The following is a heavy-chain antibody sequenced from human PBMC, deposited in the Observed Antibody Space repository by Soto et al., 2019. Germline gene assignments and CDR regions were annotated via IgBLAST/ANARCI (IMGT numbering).Heavy chain of an antibody. J-gene: IGHJ6*02. D-gene: IGHD5-18*01. CDR2: IIPIFGTA. CDR1: GGTFSTYA. V-gene: IGHV1-69*01. CDR3: ARAAYIYGTAYLSYYYGMDV. Sequence: QVQLVQSGAEVKKPGSSVKVSCKASGGTFSTYAISWVRQAPGQGLEWVGGIIPIFGTANYAQKFQGRVTITADESTRTAYMELSSLRSEDTAVYYCARAAYIYGTAYLSYYYGMDVWGQGTTVTGSS.